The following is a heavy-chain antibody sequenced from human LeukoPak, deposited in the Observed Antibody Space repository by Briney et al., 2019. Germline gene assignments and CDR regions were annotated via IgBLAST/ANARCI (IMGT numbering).Heavy chain of an antibody. Sequence: SEILSLTCAVSGYSISSGYYWGWIRQPPEQGLEWIGSIYHSGSTYYNPSLKSRVTISVDTSENQFSLKLSSVTAADTAVYYCARQKRYSSSWYELDWFDPWGQGTLVTVSS. CDR2: IYHSGST. V-gene: IGHV4-38-2*01. D-gene: IGHD6-13*01. J-gene: IGHJ5*02. CDR1: GYSISSGYY. CDR3: ARQKRYSSSWYELDWFDP.